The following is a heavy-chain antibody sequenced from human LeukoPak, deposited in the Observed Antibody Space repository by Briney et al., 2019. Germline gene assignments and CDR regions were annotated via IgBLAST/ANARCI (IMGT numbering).Heavy chain of an antibody. J-gene: IGHJ4*02. Sequence: SVKVSCKASGGTFSSYAISWVRQAPGQGLEWMGRIIPILGIANYAQKFQGRVTITADKSTSTAYMELSSLRSEDTAVYYCARGPAYCGGDCYSVYFDYWGQGTLVTVSS. CDR3: ARGPAYCGGDCYSVYFDY. D-gene: IGHD2-21*02. CDR2: IIPILGIA. V-gene: IGHV1-69*04. CDR1: GGTFSSYA.